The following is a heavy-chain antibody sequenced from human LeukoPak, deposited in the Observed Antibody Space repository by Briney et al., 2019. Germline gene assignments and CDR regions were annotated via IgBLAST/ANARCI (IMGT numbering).Heavy chain of an antibody. CDR1: GFTFSSYG. D-gene: IGHD6-13*01. CDR3: AKDSGIAAVGTRSWLDP. J-gene: IGHJ5*02. Sequence: GGSQRLSCAASGFTFSSYGMHWGRQAPGKGLEWVAFIRYDGSNKYYADSVKGRFTISRDNSNNTLHLQMNTPRPEDTAVYYCAKDSGIAAVGTRSWLDPWGQGTLVTVSS. V-gene: IGHV3-30*02. CDR2: IRYDGSNK.